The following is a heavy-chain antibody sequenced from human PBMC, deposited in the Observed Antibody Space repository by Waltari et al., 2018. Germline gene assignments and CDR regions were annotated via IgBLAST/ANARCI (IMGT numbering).Heavy chain of an antibody. CDR1: GFPVFLHY. J-gene: IGHJ4*02. CDR3: ARVATGTTGPVDY. V-gene: IGHV3-66*01. Sequence: EVKLVESGGQLVQPGGSLRLACAASGFPVFLHYRTWVRQAPGKGLGWLSLIDSGGGTSYADSVKGRFTISRDISKNTLFLQMNNLGVEDTAVYYCARVATGTTGPVDYWGQGAQVTVSS. D-gene: IGHD1-1*01. CDR2: IDSGGGT.